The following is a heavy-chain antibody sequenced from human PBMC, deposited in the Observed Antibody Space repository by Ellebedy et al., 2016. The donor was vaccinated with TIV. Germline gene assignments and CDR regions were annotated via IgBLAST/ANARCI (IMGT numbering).Heavy chain of an antibody. CDR3: ARGRRFFYYYGMDV. Sequence: MPSETLSLTCAVYGGSFSGYSWSWIRQSPGKGLEWIGEINHSGSTNYNPSLKSRVTISVDTSKNQFSLKLSSVTAADTAVYHCARGRRFFYYYGMDVWGQGTTVTVSS. CDR1: GGSFSGYS. CDR2: INHSGST. V-gene: IGHV4-34*01. J-gene: IGHJ6*02. D-gene: IGHD3-3*01.